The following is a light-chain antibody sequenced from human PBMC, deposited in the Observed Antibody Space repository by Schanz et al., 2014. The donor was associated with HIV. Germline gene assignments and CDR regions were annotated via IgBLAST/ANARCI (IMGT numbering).Light chain of an antibody. CDR3: TSYTSSSSSWVV. J-gene: IGLJ2*01. CDR1: SGDVGSYNY. CDR2: DVT. V-gene: IGLV2-14*03. Sequence: QSVLTQPASVSGSPGQSISISCTGTSGDVGSYNYVSWYQQHPGKAPKLMIYDVTDRPSGVSNRFSGSKSGNTASLTISGLQAEDEADYYCTSYTSSSSSWVVFGGGTKLTVL.